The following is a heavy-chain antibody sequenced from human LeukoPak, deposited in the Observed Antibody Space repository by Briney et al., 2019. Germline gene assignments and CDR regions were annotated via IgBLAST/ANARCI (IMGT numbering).Heavy chain of an antibody. CDR2: INHSGST. CDR3: ARGHSPVTTKVSYFQH. CDR1: GGSFSGYY. J-gene: IGHJ1*01. V-gene: IGHV4-34*01. Sequence: SETLSLTCAVYGGSFSGYYWSWIRQPPGRGLEWIGEINHSGSTNYNPSLKSRVTILVDTSKNQFSLKLSSVTAADTAVYYCARGHSPVTTKVSYFQHWGQGTLVTVSS. D-gene: IGHD4-17*01.